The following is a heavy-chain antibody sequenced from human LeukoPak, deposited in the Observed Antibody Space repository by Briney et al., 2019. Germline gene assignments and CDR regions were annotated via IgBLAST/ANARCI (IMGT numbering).Heavy chain of an antibody. D-gene: IGHD3-10*01. Sequence: SQTLSLTCTVSGGSISSGGYYWSWIRQHPGKGLEWIGNTYYSGSTSYNPSLKSRLTISVDTSKNQFSLKLSSVTAADTAVYYCANDYRSGSFHDFWGQGTLVTVSS. CDR2: TYYSGST. CDR1: GGSISSGGYY. V-gene: IGHV4-31*03. CDR3: ANDYRSGSFHDF. J-gene: IGHJ4*02.